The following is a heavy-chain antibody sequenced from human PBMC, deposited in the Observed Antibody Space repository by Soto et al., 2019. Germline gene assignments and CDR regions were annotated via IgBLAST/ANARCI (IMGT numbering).Heavy chain of an antibody. Sequence: EVQLVESGGGLVQPGGSLRLSCAASGFTFSTYWMTWVRQAPGKGLEWVANIKEDGSDKNYVDSVKGRFTISRDNAKKSLYLQMNSLRVEDTALYYCARGGSESDYWGQGTLVIVSS. CDR2: IKEDGSDK. J-gene: IGHJ4*02. V-gene: IGHV3-7*01. CDR1: GFTFSTYW. CDR3: ARGGSESDY.